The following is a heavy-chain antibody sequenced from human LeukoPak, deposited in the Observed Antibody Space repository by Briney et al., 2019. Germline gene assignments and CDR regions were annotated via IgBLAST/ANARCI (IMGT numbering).Heavy chain of an antibody. Sequence: PSETLSLTCTVSGGSISSSSYHWRWIRQPPGEGLEWIGSMYYSGSTYYNPSLKSRVTVSVDTAKNQFSLNLSSVTAADTAVYYCARISIVVVPAYFDYWGQGTLVTVSS. CDR1: GGSISSSSYH. D-gene: IGHD2-2*01. CDR2: MYYSGST. CDR3: ARISIVVVPAYFDY. V-gene: IGHV4-39*01. J-gene: IGHJ4*02.